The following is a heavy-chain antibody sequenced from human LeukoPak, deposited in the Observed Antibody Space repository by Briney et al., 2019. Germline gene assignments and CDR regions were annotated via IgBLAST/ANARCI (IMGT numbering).Heavy chain of an antibody. CDR2: INVHNGNT. CDR3: ARWKESLTFDY. J-gene: IGHJ4*02. Sequence: GASVKVSCKASGGTFSSYAISWVRQAPGQGLEWMGWINVHNGNTNYAQKLQDRVAMTTDTSTSTAYMELRSLRSDDTAVYYCARWKESLTFDYWGQGALVTVSS. V-gene: IGHV1-18*01. D-gene: IGHD1-1*01. CDR1: GGTFSSYA.